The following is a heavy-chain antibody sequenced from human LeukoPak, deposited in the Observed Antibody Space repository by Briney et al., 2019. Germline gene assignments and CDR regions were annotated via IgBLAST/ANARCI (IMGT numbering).Heavy chain of an antibody. CDR3: AKDLGGGETGLLDY. CDR1: GFTFNSYA. J-gene: IGHJ4*02. V-gene: IGHV3-23*01. Sequence: GGSLRLSCAASGFTFNSYAMSWVRQAPGKGLEWVSVMSASGGSTYYADSVKGRFTISRDNSKNTLYLQMNSLRAEDTATYYCAKDLGGGETGLLDYWGQGTLVTVSS. CDR2: MSASGGST. D-gene: IGHD2-21*01.